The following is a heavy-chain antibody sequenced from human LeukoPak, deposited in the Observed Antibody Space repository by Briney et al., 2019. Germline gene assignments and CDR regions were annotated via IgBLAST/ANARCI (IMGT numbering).Heavy chain of an antibody. V-gene: IGHV4-59*08. CDR1: GGSISSYY. CDR3: AATGVLVDAFDI. J-gene: IGHJ3*02. Sequence: SETLSLTCTVPGGSISSYYWSWIRQPPGKGLEWIGYIYYSGSTNYNPSLKSRVTISVDTSKNQFSLKLSSVTAADTAVYYCAATGVLVDAFDIWGQGTMVTVSS. CDR2: IYYSGST. D-gene: IGHD7-27*01.